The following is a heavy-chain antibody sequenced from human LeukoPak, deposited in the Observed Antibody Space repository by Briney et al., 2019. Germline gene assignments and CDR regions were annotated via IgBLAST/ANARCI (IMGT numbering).Heavy chain of an antibody. CDR1: GYTFTSYD. D-gene: IGHD3-10*01. CDR2: ISAYNGNT. J-gene: IGHJ4*02. CDR3: ARDLYGSGSYGY. V-gene: IGHV1-18*01. Sequence: ASVKVSCKASGYTFTSYDINWVRQATGQGLEWMGWISAYNGNTNYAQKLQGRVTMTTDTSTSTAYMELRSLRSDDTAVYYCARDLYGSGSYGYWGQGTLVTVSS.